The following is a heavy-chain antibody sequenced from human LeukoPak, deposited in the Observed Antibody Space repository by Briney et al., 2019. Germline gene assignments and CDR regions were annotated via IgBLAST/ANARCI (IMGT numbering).Heavy chain of an antibody. J-gene: IGHJ4*02. D-gene: IGHD5-12*01. CDR1: GFTVSSNY. V-gene: IGHV3-53*05. CDR3: AKDWRGGYVGNFDY. Sequence: PGGSLRLSCAASGFTVSSNYMSWVRQAPGKGLEWVSVIYSGGSTYYADSVKGRFTISRDNSKNTLYLQMNSLRAEDTAAYYCAKDWRGGYVGNFDYWGQGTLVTVSS. CDR2: IYSGGST.